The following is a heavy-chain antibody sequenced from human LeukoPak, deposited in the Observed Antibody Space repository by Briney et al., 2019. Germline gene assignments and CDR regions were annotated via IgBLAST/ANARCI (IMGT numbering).Heavy chain of an antibody. J-gene: IGHJ5*02. Sequence: PGGSLRLSCAASGFTFSSYSMNWVRQAPGKGLEWVSSISSSSSYIYYADSVKGRFTISRDNAKNSLYLQMNSLRADDTALYFCAKDPWNTAVANTNGWFDPWGQGTLVTVSS. CDR1: GFTFSSYS. CDR3: AKDPWNTAVANTNGWFDP. D-gene: IGHD1/OR15-1a*01. V-gene: IGHV3-21*04. CDR2: ISSSSSYI.